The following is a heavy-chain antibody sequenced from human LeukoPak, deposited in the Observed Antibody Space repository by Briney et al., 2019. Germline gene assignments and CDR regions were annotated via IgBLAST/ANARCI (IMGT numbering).Heavy chain of an antibody. D-gene: IGHD6-6*01. CDR3: ARERYSSSSGFDP. CDR1: GYTFTSYD. Sequence: SVKVSCKASGYTFTSYDISWVRQAPGQGLEWMGRIIPILGIANYAQKFQGRVTITADKSTSTAYMELSSLRSEDTAVYYCARERYSSSSGFDPWGQGTLVTVSS. J-gene: IGHJ5*02. CDR2: IIPILGIA. V-gene: IGHV1-69*04.